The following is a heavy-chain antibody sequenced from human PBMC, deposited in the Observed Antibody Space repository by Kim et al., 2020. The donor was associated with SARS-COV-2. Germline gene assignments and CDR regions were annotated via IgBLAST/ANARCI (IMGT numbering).Heavy chain of an antibody. J-gene: IGHJ4*02. CDR2: SSSSYI. Sequence: SSSSYIYYADSGKGRFTISRDNAKNSLYLQMNSLRAEDTAVYYCARSGGYWGQGTLVTVSS. CDR3: ARSGGY. V-gene: IGHV3-21*01. D-gene: IGHD3-10*01.